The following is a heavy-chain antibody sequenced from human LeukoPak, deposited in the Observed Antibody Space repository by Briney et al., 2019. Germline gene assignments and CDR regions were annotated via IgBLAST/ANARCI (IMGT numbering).Heavy chain of an antibody. J-gene: IGHJ2*01. CDR2: TYYRSKWFN. CDR3: ARSRNKYFDL. Sequence: SQTLSLTCAISGDSVSINSAAWNWIRLPPSRGLEWLGRTYYRSKWFNDYAVSVNSPITINADTSKNQFSLQLNSVTPEDTAVYYCARSRNKYFDLWGRGTLVTVSS. V-gene: IGHV6-1*01. CDR1: GDSVSINSAA.